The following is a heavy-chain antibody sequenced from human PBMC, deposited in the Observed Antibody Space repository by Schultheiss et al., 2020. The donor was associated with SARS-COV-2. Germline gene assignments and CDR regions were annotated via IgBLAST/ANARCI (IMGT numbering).Heavy chain of an antibody. J-gene: IGHJ6*03. V-gene: IGHV3-21*01. D-gene: IGHD3-3*01. Sequence: GESLKISCAASGFTFSSYAMHWVRQAPGKGLEWVSSISSSSSYIYYADSVKGRFTISRDNSKNTLYLQMSSLRAEDTAVYYCVRDAGSGYQQKYYYYMDVWGKGTTVTVSS. CDR3: VRDAGSGYQQKYYYYMDV. CDR2: ISSSSSYI. CDR1: GFTFSSYA.